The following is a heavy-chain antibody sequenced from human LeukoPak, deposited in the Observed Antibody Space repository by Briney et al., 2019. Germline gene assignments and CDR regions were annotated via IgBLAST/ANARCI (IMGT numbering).Heavy chain of an antibody. D-gene: IGHD3-3*01. CDR1: GYAFTSYD. J-gene: IGHJ5*02. CDR2: ISAYNGNT. V-gene: IGHV1-18*01. Sequence: ASVKVSCKASGYAFTSYDISWVRQAPGQGLEWMAWISAYNGNTNYAQKLQGRVTMTTDTSTSTAYMELRSLRSDDTAVYYCARGNNYDFWSGYYRFDPWGQGTLVTVSS. CDR3: ARGNNYDFWSGYYRFDP.